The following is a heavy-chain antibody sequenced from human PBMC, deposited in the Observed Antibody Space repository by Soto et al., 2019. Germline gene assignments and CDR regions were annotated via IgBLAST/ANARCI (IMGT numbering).Heavy chain of an antibody. D-gene: IGHD2-21*01. CDR3: AKTIVAASGYYFDH. J-gene: IGHJ4*02. Sequence: QVQLVESGGGLVKPGGSLRLACAASGFSFGDSYMSWVRQAPGKGLEWLSYISGGSSYTNYADSVKGRFTIFRDNAKRSLYLEMNSLRADDTAVYYCAKTIVAASGYYFDHWGQGNLVTVSS. CDR1: GFSFGDSY. CDR2: ISGGSSYT. V-gene: IGHV3-11*06.